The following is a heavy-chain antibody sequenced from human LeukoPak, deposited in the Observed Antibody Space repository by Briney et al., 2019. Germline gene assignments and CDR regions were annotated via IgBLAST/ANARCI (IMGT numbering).Heavy chain of an antibody. D-gene: IGHD5-24*01. CDR2: ISGSGGST. CDR3: AKDSAMATTDYFDY. V-gene: IGHV3-23*01. Sequence: PGGSLRLSCAASGFTLSSYAMSWDRQAPGKGLEWVSAISGSGGSTYYADSVKGRFAISRDNSKNTLYLQMNSLRAEDAAVYYCAKDSAMATTDYFDYWGQGTLVTVSS. J-gene: IGHJ4*02. CDR1: GFTLSSYA.